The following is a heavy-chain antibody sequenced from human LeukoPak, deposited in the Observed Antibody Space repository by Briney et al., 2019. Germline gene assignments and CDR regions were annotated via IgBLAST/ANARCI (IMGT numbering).Heavy chain of an antibody. CDR2: IVSDGSDT. Sequence: GGSLRLSCAASGFMFSNYWMHWVRQAPGKGLVWVSRIVSDGSDTTYADSVRGRFTISRDNAKSTLYLQMNGLRAEDTAVYYCARANPGYWFDPWGQGTLVTVSS. J-gene: IGHJ5*02. CDR3: ARANPGYWFDP. V-gene: IGHV3-74*01. CDR1: GFMFSNYW.